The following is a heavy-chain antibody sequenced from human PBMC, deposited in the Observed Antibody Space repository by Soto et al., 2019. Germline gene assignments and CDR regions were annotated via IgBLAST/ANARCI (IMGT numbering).Heavy chain of an antibody. CDR3: ATTYCSGGYCFSSEY. Sequence: GGSLRLSCAASGITFRSYSMSWVRQAPGKGLEWVSSITSDSSDIYYADSVKGRFTISRDNGENSLYLQMTSLGAEDTGVCYCATTYCSGGYCFSSEYWGQGVLVTVSS. J-gene: IGHJ4*02. CDR2: ITSDSSDI. D-gene: IGHD2-15*01. V-gene: IGHV3-21*01. CDR1: GITFRSYS.